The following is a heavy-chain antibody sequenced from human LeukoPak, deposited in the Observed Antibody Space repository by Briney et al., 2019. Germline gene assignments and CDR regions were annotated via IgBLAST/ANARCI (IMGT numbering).Heavy chain of an antibody. D-gene: IGHD3-3*01. CDR2: IKQDGSEK. Sequence: GGSLRLSCAASGFTFSSYWMSWVRQAPGKGLEWVANIKQDGSEKYYVDSVKGRFTISRDNAKNSLYLQMNSLRAEDTAVYYCARTAGELRFLEWLSRGGYYYYYMDVWGKGTTVTVSS. CDR1: GFTFSSYW. CDR3: ARTAGELRFLEWLSRGGYYYYYMDV. J-gene: IGHJ6*03. V-gene: IGHV3-7*01.